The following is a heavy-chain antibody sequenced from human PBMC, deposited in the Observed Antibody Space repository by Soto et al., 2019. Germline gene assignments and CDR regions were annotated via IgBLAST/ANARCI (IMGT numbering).Heavy chain of an antibody. D-gene: IGHD1-1*01. J-gene: IGHJ4*02. CDR1: GGSISSGGYY. V-gene: IGHV4-31*03. CDR2: IYYSGST. Sequence: QVQLQESGPGLVKPAETLSLTCTVSGGSISSGGYYWSCFRQHPGKGLEWIGYIYYSGSTYYNPSLKSRFTLSVDTSNNQFSLKLSSVTAAATAVYYCARVYNRNYSLWGQGPLVTVSA. CDR3: ARVYNRNYSL.